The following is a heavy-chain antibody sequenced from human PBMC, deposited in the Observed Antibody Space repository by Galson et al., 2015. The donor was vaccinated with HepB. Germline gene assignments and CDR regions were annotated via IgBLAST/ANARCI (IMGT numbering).Heavy chain of an antibody. CDR3: ARIVGTTGSWFDP. J-gene: IGHJ5*02. D-gene: IGHD1-26*01. CDR1: GGSISSYY. CDR2: IYYSGST. Sequence: LSLTCTVSGGSISSYYWSWIRQPPGKGLEWIGYIYYSGSTNYNPSLKSRVTISVDTSKNQFSLKLSSVTAADTAVYYCARIVGTTGSWFDPWGQGTLVTVSS. V-gene: IGHV4-59*01.